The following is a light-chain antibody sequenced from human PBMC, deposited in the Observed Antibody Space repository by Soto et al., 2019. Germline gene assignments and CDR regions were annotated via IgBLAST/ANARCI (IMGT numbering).Light chain of an antibody. CDR3: AAWDDSLNGHV. J-gene: IGLJ1*01. CDR1: SSHIGTSF. Sequence: SLLTQPNSTSGTPGQRVTISCSGSSSHIGTSFVHWFQQLPGTAPKLLISTTNQRPSGVPERFSGSKSGTSASLAISGLQSEDEADYYCAAWDDSLNGHVFGTGTKVTVL. V-gene: IGLV1-44*01. CDR2: TTN.